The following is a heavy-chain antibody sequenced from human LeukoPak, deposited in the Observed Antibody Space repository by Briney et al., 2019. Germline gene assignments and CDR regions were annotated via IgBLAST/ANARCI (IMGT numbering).Heavy chain of an antibody. D-gene: IGHD6-19*01. CDR3: ARGAPAVAVGDYYYYYYMDV. CDR1: GYTFTGYY. J-gene: IGHJ6*03. V-gene: IGHV1-2*02. Sequence: ASVKVSCKASGYTFTGYYMHGVRQAPGQGLEWMGWINPNSGGTNYAQKFQGRVTMTRDTSISTAYMELSRLRSDDTAVYYCARGAPAVAVGDYYYYYYMDVWGKGTTVTVSS. CDR2: INPNSGGT.